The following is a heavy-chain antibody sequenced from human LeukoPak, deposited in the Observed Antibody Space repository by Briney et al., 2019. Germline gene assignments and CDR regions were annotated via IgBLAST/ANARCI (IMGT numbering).Heavy chain of an antibody. V-gene: IGHV4-34*01. J-gene: IGHJ4*02. D-gene: IGHD1-26*01. CDR1: GGSFSGYY. CDR2: INHSGRT. Sequence: SETLSLTCAVYGGSFSGYYWSCIRQPPGKGLECIGEINHSGRTNYNPSLKSGVTISVDKSKNQFSLKLSSVTAADTAVYYCVKVGNYCDIDFWGKGTLVTVSS. CDR3: VKVGNYCDIDF.